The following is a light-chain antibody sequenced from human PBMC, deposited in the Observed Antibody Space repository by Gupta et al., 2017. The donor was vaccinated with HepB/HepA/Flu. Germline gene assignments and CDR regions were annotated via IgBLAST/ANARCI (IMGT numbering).Light chain of an antibody. CDR2: DAS. CDR3: QQRSNWPYT. CDR1: QSVSSY. V-gene: IGKV3D-11*02. J-gene: IGKJ2*01. Sequence: EIVLTQSPATLSLSPGERATLSCRASQSVSSYLDWYQQKPGQAPRLLIYDASNRATGIPARFSGSGPATDFTLTISSLEPEDFAVYYCQQRSNWPYTFGQGTKLEIK.